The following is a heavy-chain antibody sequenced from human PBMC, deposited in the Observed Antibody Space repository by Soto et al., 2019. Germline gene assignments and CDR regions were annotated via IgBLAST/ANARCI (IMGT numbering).Heavy chain of an antibody. CDR1: GGSISSSSYY. J-gene: IGHJ4*02. V-gene: IGHV4-39*01. CDR2: IYYSGST. CDR3: ARTSSEGYSYGYYYFDY. Sequence: SETLSLTCTVSGGSISSSSYYWGWIRQPPGKGLEWIGIIYYSGSTYYNPSLKSRVTISVDTSKNQFSLKLSSVTAADTAVYFFARTSSEGYSYGYYYFDYWGQGTLVTVSS. D-gene: IGHD5-18*01.